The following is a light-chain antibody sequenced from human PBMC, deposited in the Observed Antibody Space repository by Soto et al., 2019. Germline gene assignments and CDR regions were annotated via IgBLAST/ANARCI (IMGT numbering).Light chain of an antibody. CDR2: KAS. CDR3: QQYNSYPLT. J-gene: IGKJ4*01. Sequence: DIQMTQSPSTLSASVGDRVTITCRASQSLSSWLAWYQQKPGKAPKLLIYKASSLESGAPSRFSGSGSGTEFTLTTSSLQPDDFATYYCQQYNSYPLTFGGGTKVDIK. CDR1: QSLSSW. V-gene: IGKV1-5*03.